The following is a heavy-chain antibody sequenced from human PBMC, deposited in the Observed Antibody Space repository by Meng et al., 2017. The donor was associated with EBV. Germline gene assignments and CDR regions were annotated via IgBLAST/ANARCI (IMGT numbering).Heavy chain of an antibody. V-gene: IGHV1-8*01. D-gene: IGHD3-10*01. CDR3: ARDVYGSGTYRSDP. Sequence: GQLVQSWAEVNKPGPLVKVSCKSSGYTFIRYDINWVRQAPGQGLEWMGWMNPDSGDTGYAQKFQGRVTMTRDTSINTAYMDLSNLKSEDTALYYCARDVYGSGTYRSDPWGQGTLVTVSS. CDR1: GYTFIRYD. J-gene: IGHJ5*02. CDR2: MNPDSGDT.